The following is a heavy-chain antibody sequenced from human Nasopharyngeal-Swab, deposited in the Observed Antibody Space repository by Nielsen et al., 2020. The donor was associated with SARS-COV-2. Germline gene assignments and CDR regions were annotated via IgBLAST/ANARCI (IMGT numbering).Heavy chain of an antibody. Sequence: VRQAPGKGLEWVGEIYHSGSTNYNPSLKSRVTISVDNSKNQFSLSLSSVTAADTAVYYCASLLTYYGFWSGYLNYYYMDVWGKGTTVTVSS. J-gene: IGHJ6*03. V-gene: IGHV4-4*02. D-gene: IGHD3-3*01. CDR2: IYHSGST. CDR3: ASLLTYYGFWSGYLNYYYMDV.